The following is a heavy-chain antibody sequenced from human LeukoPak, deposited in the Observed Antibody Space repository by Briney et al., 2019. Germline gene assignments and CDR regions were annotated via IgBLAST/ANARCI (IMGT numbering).Heavy chain of an antibody. CDR1: GGSVSSGSYY. J-gene: IGHJ5*02. CDR2: IYYSGST. V-gene: IGHV4-61*01. CDR3: ARDQQSMVRGVIITNWFDP. Sequence: PSETLSLTCTVSGGSVSSGSYYWSWIRQPPGKGLEWIGYIYYSGSTNYNPSLKSRVTISVDTSKNQFSLKLSSVTAADTAVYYCARDQQSMVRGVIITNWFDPWGQGTLVTVSS. D-gene: IGHD3-10*01.